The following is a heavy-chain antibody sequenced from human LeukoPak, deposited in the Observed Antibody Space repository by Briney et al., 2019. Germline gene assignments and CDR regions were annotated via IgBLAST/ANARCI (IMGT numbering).Heavy chain of an antibody. D-gene: IGHD3-10*01. CDR3: ATPLGEISEIYGSGSLNY. CDR2: INPSGGST. CDR1: EYTFTGYY. J-gene: IGHJ4*02. Sequence: ASVKVSCKASEYTFTGYYIHWVRQAPGQGLEWMGIINPSGGSTSYAQKFQGRVTMTRDTPTSTVYMELSSLRSEDTAVYYCATPLGEISEIYGSGSLNYWGQGTLVTVSS. V-gene: IGHV1-46*01.